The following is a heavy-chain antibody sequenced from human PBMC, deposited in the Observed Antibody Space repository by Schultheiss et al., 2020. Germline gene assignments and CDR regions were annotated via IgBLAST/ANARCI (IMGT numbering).Heavy chain of an antibody. D-gene: IGHD1-1*01. Sequence: GGSLRLSCAASGFTFSSYEMNWVRQAPGKGLEWVAHISFDGSDIHYADSVKGRFTISRDNSKNMLYLQMNSLRAEDTAVYFCAKDRTGNWSFGYWGQGTLVTVSS. CDR1: GFTFSSYE. V-gene: IGHV3-30*18. J-gene: IGHJ4*02. CDR2: ISFDGSDI. CDR3: AKDRTGNWSFGY.